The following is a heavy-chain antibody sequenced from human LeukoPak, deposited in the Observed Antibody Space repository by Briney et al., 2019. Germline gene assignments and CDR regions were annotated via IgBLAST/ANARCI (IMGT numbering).Heavy chain of an antibody. Sequence: GGSLTLSCAASGFTVSSNYMSWVRQAPGQGLEWASIIYSGGNTYYADSVNGRFSISRDNSKNTVYLQMNSLRAEGTAVYYCARLVTGTTVINSGWFDPWGQGTLVTVSS. CDR3: ARLVTGTTVINSGWFDP. V-gene: IGHV3-66*04. CDR1: GFTVSSNY. D-gene: IGHD4-17*01. CDR2: IYSGGNT. J-gene: IGHJ5*02.